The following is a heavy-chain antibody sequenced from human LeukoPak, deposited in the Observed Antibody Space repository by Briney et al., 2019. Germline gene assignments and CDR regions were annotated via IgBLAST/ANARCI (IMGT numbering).Heavy chain of an antibody. V-gene: IGHV4-34*01. J-gene: IGHJ6*03. D-gene: IGHD6-19*01. CDR2: INHSGST. CDR1: GGSFSGYY. Sequence: RPSETLSLTCAVYGGSFSGYYWSWIRQPPGKGLEWIGEINHSGSTNYNPSLKSRVTISVDTSKNQFSLKLSSVTAADTAVYYCARTGSGWSHYYYYMDVWGKGTTVTVSS. CDR3: ARTGSGWSHYYYYMDV.